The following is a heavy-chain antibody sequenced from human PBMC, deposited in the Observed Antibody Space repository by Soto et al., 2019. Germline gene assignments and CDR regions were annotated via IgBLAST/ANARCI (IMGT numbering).Heavy chain of an antibody. Sequence: PSETLSLTCTVSGGSITSSSYYWGWMRQPPGKGLEWIASFFYGGNTYYSPSLKSRVTISVDTFQNQFSLKLASVTTADTAVYYCARDPPIPYSDWGQGMQVTVSS. D-gene: IGHD1-26*01. CDR2: FFYGGNT. CDR3: ARDPPIPYSD. CDR1: GGSITSSSYY. J-gene: IGHJ4*02. V-gene: IGHV4-39*07.